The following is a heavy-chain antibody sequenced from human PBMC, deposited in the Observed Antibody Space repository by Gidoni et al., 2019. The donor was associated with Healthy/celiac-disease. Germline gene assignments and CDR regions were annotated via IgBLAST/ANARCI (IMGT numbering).Heavy chain of an antibody. Sequence: QLQLQESGPGLVKPSETLSLTCTVAGGSISSSSSYWGWIRQPPGKGLECIGSIAYSGSTYYNPSLKSRVTISVDTSKNQFSLKLSSVTAADTAVYYCARKDPYSSGWYGDAFDIWGQGTMVTVSS. CDR3: ARKDPYSSGWYGDAFDI. CDR1: GGSISSSSSY. D-gene: IGHD6-19*01. CDR2: IAYSGST. J-gene: IGHJ3*02. V-gene: IGHV4-39*01.